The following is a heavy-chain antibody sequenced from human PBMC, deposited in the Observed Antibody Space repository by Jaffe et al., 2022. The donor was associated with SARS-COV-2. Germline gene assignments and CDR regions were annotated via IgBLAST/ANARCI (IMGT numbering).Heavy chain of an antibody. CDR3: ARVGNSGGWFYFEY. V-gene: IGHV3-33*01. CDR1: GFTFSTYG. Sequence: QVQLVESGGGVVQPGRSLRLSCVASGFTFSTYGMHWVRQAPGKGLEWVAVIGYDGSNKFYADFVKGRFTISRDNSKNTLYLQLNSLRAEDTAVYYCARVGNSGGWFYFEYWGQGTLVTVSS. CDR2: IGYDGSNK. D-gene: IGHD6-13*01. J-gene: IGHJ4*02.